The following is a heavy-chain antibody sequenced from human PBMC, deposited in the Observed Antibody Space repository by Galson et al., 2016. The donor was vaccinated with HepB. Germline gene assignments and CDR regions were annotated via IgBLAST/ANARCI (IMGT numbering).Heavy chain of an antibody. CDR3: ARSSPVGATHAGLDY. J-gene: IGHJ4*02. CDR2: IWHDGWTK. D-gene: IGHD1-26*01. V-gene: IGHV3-33*01. Sequence: RLSCAASGFAFSAFGMHWVRQAPGKGLERVADIWHDGWTKHYADSMKGRFTISRDNSLHTLYLHVSTLRVEDTAVYYCARSSPVGATHAGLDYWGQGTLVTVSS. CDR1: GFAFSAFG.